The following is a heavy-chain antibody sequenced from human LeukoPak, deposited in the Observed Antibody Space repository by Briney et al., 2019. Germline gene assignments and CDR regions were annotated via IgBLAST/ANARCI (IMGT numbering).Heavy chain of an antibody. CDR2: INPNSGGT. J-gene: IGHJ4*02. CDR3: ARDNRTAYFDN. CDR1: GYTFTGYY. Sequence: ASVKVSCKASGYTFTGYYMHWVRQAPGQGLEWMGWINPNSGGTNYAQKFQGRVTMTRDTSISTAYMELSSLRAEDTAVYYCARDNRTAYFDNWGQGTLVTVSS. V-gene: IGHV1-2*02.